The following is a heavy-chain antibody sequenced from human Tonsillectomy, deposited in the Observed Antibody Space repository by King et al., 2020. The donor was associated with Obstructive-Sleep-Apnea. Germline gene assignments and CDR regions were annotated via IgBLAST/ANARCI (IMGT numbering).Heavy chain of an antibody. Sequence: VQLVESGGGMVQPGGSLRLSCLASGFTFSYYAINWGRQAPGKGLHWVSAINTRGTTFYAGSVRGRFSVSRDNSKNTVNCQENSLRVEDTALYYCAKEGGGSGIYWIDSWGQGTLVTVSS. CDR1: GFTFSYYA. V-gene: IGHV3-23*04. CDR3: AKEGGGSGIYWIDS. CDR2: INTRGTT. J-gene: IGHJ4*02. D-gene: IGHD3-10*01.